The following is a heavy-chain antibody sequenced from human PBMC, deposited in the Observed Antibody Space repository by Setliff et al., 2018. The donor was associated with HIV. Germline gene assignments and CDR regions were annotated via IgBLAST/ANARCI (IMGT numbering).Heavy chain of an antibody. CDR2: IYTSSST. D-gene: IGHD7-27*01. CDR1: GGSISGYF. Sequence: SETLSLTCNVSGGSISGYFWTWIRQPAGKGLEWIGRIYTSSSTNYNPSLKSRLSMSIDTSKNHFSLRLTSVTAADTAVYYCARDLPELTGRSFDPWGQGIQVTVSS. V-gene: IGHV4-4*07. J-gene: IGHJ5*02. CDR3: ARDLPELTGRSFDP.